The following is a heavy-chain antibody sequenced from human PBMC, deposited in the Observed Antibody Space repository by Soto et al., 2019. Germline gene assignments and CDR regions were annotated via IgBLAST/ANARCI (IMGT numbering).Heavy chain of an antibody. Sequence: SLPLSRPGTRPCGSISSSHWPPIRQPAGQGRDCLGRIYTSGSTNYNPSLKSRVTMSVDTSKNQFSLKLSSVTAAGTAVYYCARVPPALGGAYGRYYYYYGMDVWGQGTTVTVSS. D-gene: IGHD1-26*01. V-gene: IGHV4-4*07. CDR2: IYTSGST. CDR3: ARVPPALGGAYGRYYYYYGMDV. J-gene: IGHJ6*02. CDR1: CGSISSSH.